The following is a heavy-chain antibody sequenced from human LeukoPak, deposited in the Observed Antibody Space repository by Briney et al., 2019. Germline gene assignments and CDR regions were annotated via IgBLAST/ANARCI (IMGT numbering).Heavy chain of an antibody. V-gene: IGHV1-8*01. CDR2: MNPNSGNT. CDR3: ARVAAYYYDRVDAFDI. CDR1: GYTFTSYD. D-gene: IGHD3-22*01. Sequence: GASVKVSCKASGYTFTSYDINWVRQATGQGLEWMGWMNPNSGNTGYAQKFQGRVTMTRNTSISTAYMELSSLRSEDTAVYYCARVAAYYYDRVDAFDIWGQGTMVTVSS. J-gene: IGHJ3*02.